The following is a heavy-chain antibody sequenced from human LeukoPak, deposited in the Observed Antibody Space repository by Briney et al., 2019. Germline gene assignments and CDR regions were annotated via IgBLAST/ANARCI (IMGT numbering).Heavy chain of an antibody. CDR1: GFPVSSNS. V-gene: IGHV3-66*01. Sequence: GGSLRLPCAASGFPVSSNSMSWVRQAPGKGREWVSVINSGGSTYYADSVKGRFAISRDNSKNTLYLQMNSLRAEDAAVYYCAGGDSGSYVYRSEYFQHWGQGTLVTVSS. D-gene: IGHD1-26*01. J-gene: IGHJ1*01. CDR2: INSGGST. CDR3: AGGDSGSYVYRSEYFQH.